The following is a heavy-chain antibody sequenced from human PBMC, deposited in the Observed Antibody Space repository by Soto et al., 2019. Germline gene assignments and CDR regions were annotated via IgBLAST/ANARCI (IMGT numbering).Heavy chain of an antibody. V-gene: IGHV3-48*02. CDR3: ARGSSNWAYYFDF. J-gene: IGHJ4*02. CDR1: GFTFSSYS. Sequence: EVHLVESGGGLVQPGGSLRLSCAASGFTFSSYSLNWVRQAPRKGLEWVSYITSSGTTVYYADSVRGRFTISRDNAKNSLYLEMNSLRDDDTAVYYGARGSSNWAYYFDFWGQGTLVTVSS. CDR2: ITSSGTTV. D-gene: IGHD6-13*01.